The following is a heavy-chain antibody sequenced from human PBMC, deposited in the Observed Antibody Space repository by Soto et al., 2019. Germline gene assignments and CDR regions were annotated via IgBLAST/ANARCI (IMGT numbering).Heavy chain of an antibody. D-gene: IGHD5-18*01. CDR2: IWYDGSNK. J-gene: IGHJ4*02. Sequence: QVQLVESGGGVVQPGRSLRLSCAASGFTFSSYGMHWVRQAPGKGLEWVAVIWYDGSNKYYADSMKGRFTISRDNSKNTLYLQMNSLRAEDTAVYYCARDRTRGYSYADHTSLIYWGQGTLVTVSS. V-gene: IGHV3-33*01. CDR3: ARDRTRGYSYADHTSLIY. CDR1: GFTFSSYG.